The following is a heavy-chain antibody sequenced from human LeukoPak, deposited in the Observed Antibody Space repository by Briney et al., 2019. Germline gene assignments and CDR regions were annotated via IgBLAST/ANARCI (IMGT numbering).Heavy chain of an antibody. CDR2: ISGSGGST. D-gene: IGHD3-10*01. Sequence: GGSLRLSCLASGFTFSSYAMSWVRQAPGKGLEWVSVISGSGGSTYSADYLKARFTISRDNSKNTLYLQMNSLRAEDMAVYYCAKDGSHGSGSSHWGQGTLVTVSS. J-gene: IGHJ4*02. V-gene: IGHV3-23*01. CDR1: GFTFSSYA. CDR3: AKDGSHGSGSSH.